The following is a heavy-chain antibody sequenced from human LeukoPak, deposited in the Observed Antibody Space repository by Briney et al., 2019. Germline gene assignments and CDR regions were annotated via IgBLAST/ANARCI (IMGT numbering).Heavy chain of an antibody. V-gene: IGHV3-30-3*01. CDR2: ISYDGSNK. Sequence: GGSLRLSCAASGFTFSSYAMHWVRQAPGKGLEWVAVISYDGSNKYYADSVKGRFTISRDNSKNTLYLQMNSLRAEDTAVYYCARDSFSQWELLLSGFFDYWGQGTLVTVSS. CDR3: ARDSFSQWELLLSGFFDY. CDR1: GFTFSSYA. D-gene: IGHD1-26*01. J-gene: IGHJ4*02.